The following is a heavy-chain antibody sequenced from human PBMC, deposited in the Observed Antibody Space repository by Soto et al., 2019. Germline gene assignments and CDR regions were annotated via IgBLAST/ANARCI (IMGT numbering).Heavy chain of an antibody. J-gene: IGHJ4*02. CDR2: INHSGST. V-gene: IGHV4-34*01. Sequence: SETLSLTCAVYGGSFSGYYWSWIRQPPGKGLEWIGEINHSGSTNYNPSPKSRVTISVDTSKNQFSLKLSSVTAADTAVYYCARRSVVVVAATFVHFDYWGQGTLVTVSS. CDR3: ARRSVVVVAATFVHFDY. D-gene: IGHD2-15*01. CDR1: GGSFSGYY.